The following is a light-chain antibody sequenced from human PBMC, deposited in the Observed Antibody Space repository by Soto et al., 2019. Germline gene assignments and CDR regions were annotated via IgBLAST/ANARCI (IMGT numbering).Light chain of an antibody. CDR3: HPYGRSQWT. CDR2: GAS. J-gene: IGKJ1*01. V-gene: IGKV3-20*01. CDR1: QSVSSSY. Sequence: CRASQSVSSSYLAWYQQKPGQAPRLLIYGASSRATGIPDRISGSGYETEFTLTISRLEPEDFAVYYCHPYGRSQWTFGQGTKVDIK.